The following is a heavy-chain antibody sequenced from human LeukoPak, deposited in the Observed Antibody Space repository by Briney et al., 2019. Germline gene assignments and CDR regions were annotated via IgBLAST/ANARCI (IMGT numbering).Heavy chain of an antibody. J-gene: IGHJ6*02. CDR2: ISNRGDTI. CDR3: ARDRPSGYYYSYGMDV. CDR1: GFTFSDYY. Sequence: GGSLRLSCAVSGFTFSDYYMSWIRQAPGKGLEWLSYISNRGDTIYYADSVRGRFTISRDNAKNSLYLQMNSLRAEDMAVYYCARDRPSGYYYSYGMDVWGQGTTVTVSS. V-gene: IGHV3-11*01.